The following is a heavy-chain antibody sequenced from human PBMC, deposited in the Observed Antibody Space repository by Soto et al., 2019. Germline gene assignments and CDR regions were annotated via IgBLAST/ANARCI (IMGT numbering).Heavy chain of an antibody. J-gene: IGHJ5*02. CDR2: ISSSGSTI. CDR3: ARDRYCSGGSCWFDP. V-gene: IGHV3-11*01. Sequence: PGGSLRLCCAASGLTFSDYYMSWIRQAPGKGLEWVSYISSSGSTIYYADSVKGRFTISRDNAKNSLYLQMNSLRAEDTAVYYCARDRYCSGGSCWFDPWGQGTLVTVSS. D-gene: IGHD2-15*01. CDR1: GLTFSDYY.